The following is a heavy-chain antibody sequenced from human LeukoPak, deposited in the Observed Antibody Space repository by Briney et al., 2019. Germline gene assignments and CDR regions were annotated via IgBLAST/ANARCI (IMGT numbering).Heavy chain of an antibody. Sequence: GGSLRLSCAASGFTFSSYGMHWVRQAPGKGLEWEAFIRYDGSNKYYADSVKGRFTISRDNSKNTLYLQMNSLRAEDTAVYYCAKAERSVVVPAAIGYWGQGTLVTVSS. CDR2: IRYDGSNK. J-gene: IGHJ4*02. CDR3: AKAERSVVVPAAIGY. D-gene: IGHD2-2*01. CDR1: GFTFSSYG. V-gene: IGHV3-30*02.